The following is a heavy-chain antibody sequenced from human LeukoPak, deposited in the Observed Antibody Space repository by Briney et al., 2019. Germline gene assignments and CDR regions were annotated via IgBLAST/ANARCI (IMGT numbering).Heavy chain of an antibody. D-gene: IGHD3-10*01. CDR2: ISAYNGNT. CDR3: AKNHRDAGDY. CDR1: GYTFTSYG. Sequence: GASVKVSCKASGYTFTSYGISWVRQAPGQGLEWMGWISAYNGNTNYAQKLQGRVTMTTDTSTSTAYMELRSLRPEDTALYYCAKNHRDAGDYWGQGTLVTVSS. V-gene: IGHV1-18*01. J-gene: IGHJ4*02.